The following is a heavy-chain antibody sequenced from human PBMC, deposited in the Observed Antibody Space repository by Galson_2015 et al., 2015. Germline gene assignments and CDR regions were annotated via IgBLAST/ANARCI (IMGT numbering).Heavy chain of an antibody. CDR2: ISYDGSNK. V-gene: IGHV3-30-3*01. CDR1: GFTFSSYA. Sequence: SLRLSCAASGFTFSSYAMHWVRQAPGKGLEWVAVISYDGSNKYYADSVKGRFTISRDNSKNTLYLQMNSLRAEDTAVYYCARDDYSYGDRSDYYYYGMDVWGQGTTVTVSS. J-gene: IGHJ6*02. D-gene: IGHD5-18*01. CDR3: ARDDYSYGDRSDYYYYGMDV.